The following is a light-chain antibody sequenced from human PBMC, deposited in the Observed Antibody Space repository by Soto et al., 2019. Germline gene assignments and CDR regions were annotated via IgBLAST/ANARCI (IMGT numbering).Light chain of an antibody. CDR2: AAS. CDR1: QGIRND. V-gene: IGKV1-6*01. Sequence: AVEMTKSQSSLSASVGDRVTITCRASQGIRNDLGWYQQKPGKAPKLLIYAASSLQSGVPSRFSGSGSGTDFTLTISSLQPEDFATYYCLQDYNYPLTFGGGTKVDIK. CDR3: LQDYNYPLT. J-gene: IGKJ4*01.